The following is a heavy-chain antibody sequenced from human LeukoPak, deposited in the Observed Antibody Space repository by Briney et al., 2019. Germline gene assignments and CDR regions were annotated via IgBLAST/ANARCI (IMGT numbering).Heavy chain of an antibody. V-gene: IGHV4-39*01. CDR2: IYYSGST. D-gene: IGHD3-16*02. J-gene: IGHJ4*02. Sequence: PSETLSLTCTVSGGSISSSSYYWGWIRQPPGKGLEWIGSIYYSGSTYYNPSLKSRVTISVDTSKNQFSLKLSSVTAADTAVYYCASYVWGSYRIDYWGQGTQVTVSS. CDR1: GGSISSSSYY. CDR3: ASYVWGSYRIDY.